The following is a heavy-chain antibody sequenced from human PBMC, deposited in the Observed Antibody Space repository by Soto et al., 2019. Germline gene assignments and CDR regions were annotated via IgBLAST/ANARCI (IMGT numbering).Heavy chain of an antibody. CDR3: ARDRYGSGTYPSDY. CDR2: IWDDGSNK. V-gene: IGHV3-33*01. Sequence: QVQLVESGGGVVQPGRSLRLSCAASGFTFSSYAMHWVRQAPGKGLEWVAVIWDDGSNKDYIDSVKGRFTISRDNSKNTLYLQMNSLRVKETAVYYCARDRYGSGTYPSDYWGQGTLVTVSS. J-gene: IGHJ4*02. CDR1: GFTFSSYA. D-gene: IGHD3-10*01.